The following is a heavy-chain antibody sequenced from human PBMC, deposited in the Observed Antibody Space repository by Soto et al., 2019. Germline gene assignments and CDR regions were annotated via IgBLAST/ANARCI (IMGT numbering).Heavy chain of an antibody. V-gene: IGHV4-34*01. J-gene: IGHJ4*02. CDR3: ARSPNGDSNTCYDY. CDR2: INHSGST. Sequence: SETLSLTCAVYGGSFSCYYWRWIRQPPGKGLEWIGEINHSGSTNYNPSLKSRVTISVDTSKNQFSLKLSSVTAADTAVYYCARSPNGDSNTCYDYWGQGTLVTVSS. CDR1: GGSFSCYY. D-gene: IGHD4-17*01.